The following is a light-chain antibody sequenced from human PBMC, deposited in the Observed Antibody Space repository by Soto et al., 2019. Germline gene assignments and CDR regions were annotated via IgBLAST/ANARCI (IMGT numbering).Light chain of an antibody. J-gene: IGKJ4*01. CDR2: GAS. CDR1: QSVSSN. V-gene: IGKV3-15*01. Sequence: EIVLTQSPVTLSVSPGERATLSCRASQSVSSNLAWYQQSPGQAPRLLIYGASTRAAGIPARFSGSGSGTEFTLTISSLQSEDFALYYCQQYNYWPPLTFGAGTKVEIK. CDR3: QQYNYWPPLT.